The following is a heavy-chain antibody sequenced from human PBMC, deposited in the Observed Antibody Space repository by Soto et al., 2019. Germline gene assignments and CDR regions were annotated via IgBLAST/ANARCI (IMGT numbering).Heavy chain of an antibody. CDR3: AKDTGGIVVVVAHFDY. D-gene: IGHD2-15*01. CDR2: ISYDGSNK. J-gene: IGHJ4*02. Sequence: QVQLVESGGGVVQPGRSLRLSCAASGFTFSSYGMHWVRQAPGKGLEWVAVISYDGSNKYYADSVKGRFTISRDNSKNTLDLQMNSLRAEDTAVYYCAKDTGGIVVVVAHFDYWGQGTLVTVSS. V-gene: IGHV3-30*18. CDR1: GFTFSSYG.